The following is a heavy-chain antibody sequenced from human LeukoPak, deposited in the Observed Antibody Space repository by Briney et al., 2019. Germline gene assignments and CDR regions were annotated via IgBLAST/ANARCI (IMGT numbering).Heavy chain of an antibody. CDR2: INHSGST. J-gene: IGHJ3*02. CDR1: GGSFSGYY. Sequence: SETLSLTCAVYGGSFSGYYWSWIRQPPGKGLEWIGEINHSGSTNYNPSLKSRVTISVDTSKNQFSLKLSSVTAADTAVYYCASPQGTVPDSSAPLAFDIWGQGTMVTVSS. CDR3: ASPQGTVPDSSAPLAFDI. V-gene: IGHV4-34*01. D-gene: IGHD3-22*01.